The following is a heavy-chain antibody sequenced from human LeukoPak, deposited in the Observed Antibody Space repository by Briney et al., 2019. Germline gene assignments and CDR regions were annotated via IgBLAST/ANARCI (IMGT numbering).Heavy chain of an antibody. CDR3: AKDRLYFGNDFGDY. CDR2: ISYDGSDE. Sequence: GGSLRLSCAASGFTFSSYAMHWVRQAPGKGLEWVAVISYDGSDEYYADSVKGRFAISRDNSKNTLYLQMNSLRTEDTAIYYCAKDRLYFGNDFGDYWGQGTLATVSS. CDR1: GFTFSSYA. J-gene: IGHJ4*02. D-gene: IGHD3-9*01. V-gene: IGHV3-30*09.